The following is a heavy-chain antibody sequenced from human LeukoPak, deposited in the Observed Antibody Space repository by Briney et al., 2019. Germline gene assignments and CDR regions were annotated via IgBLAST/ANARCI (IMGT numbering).Heavy chain of an antibody. CDR1: GYTLTELS. CDR3: ATDARGSYDAFDI. V-gene: IGHV1-24*01. Sequence: ASVKVSCKVSGYTLTELSMHWVRQAPGKGLEWMGGFDSEDGETIYAQKFQGRVTMTEDTSTDTAYMELSSLRSEDTAVYYCATDARGSYDAFDIWGQGTMVTVSS. CDR2: FDSEDGET. D-gene: IGHD1-26*01. J-gene: IGHJ3*02.